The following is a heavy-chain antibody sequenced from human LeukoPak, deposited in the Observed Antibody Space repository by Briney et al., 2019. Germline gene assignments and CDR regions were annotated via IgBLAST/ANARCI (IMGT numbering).Heavy chain of an antibody. Sequence: GGSLRLSCAASGFSFSSYSMNWVRQAPGKGLEYVSYISSGSGTIYYADSVQGRFTISRDNAKNSLYLQMNSLSAEDTAVYYCAREGDAFDIWGHGTTVTVSS. V-gene: IGHV3-48*04. CDR2: ISSGSGTI. CDR3: AREGDAFDI. CDR1: GFSFSSYS. J-gene: IGHJ3*02.